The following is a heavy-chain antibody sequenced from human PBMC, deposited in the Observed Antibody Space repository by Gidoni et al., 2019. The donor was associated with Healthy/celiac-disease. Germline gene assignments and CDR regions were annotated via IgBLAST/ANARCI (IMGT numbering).Heavy chain of an antibody. D-gene: IGHD6-13*01. Sequence: QLQLQETGPGLVKPXXXLSVTCTVSGGTISSSSYYWGWIRQPPGKGLEWIGSIYYSGTTYYNPSLKSRVTISVDTSKSQFSLKLSSVXXXYTAVYYCARLPIAAAGYFDYWGQGTLXXXSS. CDR2: IYYSGTT. V-gene: IGHV4-39*01. J-gene: IGHJ4*02. CDR1: GGTISSSSYY. CDR3: ARLPIAAAGYFDY.